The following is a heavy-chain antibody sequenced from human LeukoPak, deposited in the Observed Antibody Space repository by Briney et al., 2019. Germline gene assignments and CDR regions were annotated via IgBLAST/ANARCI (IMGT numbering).Heavy chain of an antibody. D-gene: IGHD3-3*01. J-gene: IGHJ5*02. V-gene: IGHV1-46*01. CDR1: GYTFTSYY. CDR3: AREGTYYGPKGWFDP. Sequence: ASVKVSCKASGYTFTSYYMHWVRQAPGQGLEWMGIINPSGGSTSYAQEFQGRVTMTRDTSTSTVYMELSSLRSEDTAVYYCAREGTYYGPKGWFDPWGQGTLVTVSS. CDR2: INPSGGST.